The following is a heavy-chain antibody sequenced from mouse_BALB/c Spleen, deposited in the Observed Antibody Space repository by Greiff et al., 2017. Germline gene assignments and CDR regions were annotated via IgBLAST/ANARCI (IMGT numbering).Heavy chain of an antibody. J-gene: IGHJ2*01. D-gene: IGHD3-3*01. CDR2: INPSSGYT. V-gene: IGHV1-4*02. CDR1: GYTFTSYT. CDR3: ARGGLSSLGY. Sequence: VKLVESAAELARPGASVKMSCKASGYTFTSYTMHWVKQRPGQGLEWIGYINPSSGYTEYNQKFKDKTTLTADKSSSTAYMQLSSLTSEDSAVYYCARGGLSSLGYWGQGTTLTVSS.